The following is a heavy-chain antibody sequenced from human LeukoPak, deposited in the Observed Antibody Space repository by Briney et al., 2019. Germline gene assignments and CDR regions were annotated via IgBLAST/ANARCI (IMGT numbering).Heavy chain of an antibody. J-gene: IGHJ6*03. CDR2: INPSGRI. CDR1: GGSFSGYY. D-gene: IGHD3-22*01. CDR3: ARGRQEVSMIVVVMTAVSYYLDV. Sequence: AETLSLTCAVYGGSFSGYYWTWIRQAPGKGLEWIGEINPSGRISYNPSLKSRLTISVDASKNQFSLNLRSLTAADTAVYYCARGRQEVSMIVVVMTAVSYYLDVWGKGTTVTVS. V-gene: IGHV4-34*01.